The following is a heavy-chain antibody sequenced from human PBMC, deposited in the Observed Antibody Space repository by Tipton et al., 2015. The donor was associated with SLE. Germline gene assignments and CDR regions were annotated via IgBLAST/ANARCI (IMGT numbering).Heavy chain of an antibody. CDR1: GGSLNIYY. J-gene: IGHJ5*02. CDR2: IYYSGDT. D-gene: IGHD6-6*01. Sequence: TLSLTCTVSGGSLNIYYWSWIRQPPGKGLEWIGYIYYSGDTNYNYSLKSRVTISVDTSKNQFSLKLNSVTAADTAVYYCARGGPSSKWLDPWGRGTQVTVSS. V-gene: IGHV4-59*01. CDR3: ARGGPSSKWLDP.